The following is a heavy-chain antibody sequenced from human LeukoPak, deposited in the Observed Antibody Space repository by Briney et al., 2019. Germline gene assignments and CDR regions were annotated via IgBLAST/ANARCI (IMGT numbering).Heavy chain of an antibody. V-gene: IGHV4-34*01. J-gene: IGHJ4*02. Sequence: SETLSLTCAVYGGSFSGYYWSWIRQPPGKGLEWIGEINHSGSTNYNPSLKSRVTMSVDTSKNQFSLKLSSVAAADTAVYYCARESGSSGWQFDYWGQGTLVTVSS. D-gene: IGHD6-19*01. CDR1: GGSFSGYY. CDR3: ARESGSSGWQFDY. CDR2: INHSGST.